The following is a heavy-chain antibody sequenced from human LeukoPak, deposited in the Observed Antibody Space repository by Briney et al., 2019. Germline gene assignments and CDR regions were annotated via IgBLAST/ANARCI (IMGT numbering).Heavy chain of an antibody. CDR1: GGFISSYY. CDR2: IYYSGST. CDR3: ARRDLIGRETAMVQPDAFDI. V-gene: IGHV4-59*01. Sequence: PSETLALTCSVSGGFISSYYRSWIRQPRGKGLEGIGYIYYSGSTNYNPSLKSRVTLSVDTSKNQFSLKLSSVTAADTAVYYCARRDLIGRETAMVQPDAFDIWGQGTMVTVSS. J-gene: IGHJ3*02. D-gene: IGHD5-18*01.